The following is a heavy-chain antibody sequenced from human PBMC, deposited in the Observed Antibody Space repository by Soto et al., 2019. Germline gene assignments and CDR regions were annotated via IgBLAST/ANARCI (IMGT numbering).Heavy chain of an antibody. Sequence: EVQLLESGGGLVQPGWSLSLSCAASGFPFCSRAMSYVRQARGKGLEWVSAISGSGTITFYADSVKALFTISRDTPKNTLYLQMNSLRADDTAVYYCAECAIYCSGADCRAWGQGTLVTVSS. D-gene: IGHD2-15*01. V-gene: IGHV3-23*01. CDR3: AECAIYCSGADCRA. CDR2: ISGSGTIT. J-gene: IGHJ5*02. CDR1: GFPFCSRA.